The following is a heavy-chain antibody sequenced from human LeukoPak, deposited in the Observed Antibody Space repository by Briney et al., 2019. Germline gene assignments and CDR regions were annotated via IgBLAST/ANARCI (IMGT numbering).Heavy chain of an antibody. CDR3: VREDDN. CDR2: IKQDGNEE. Sequence: GGSLRLSCAASGFTFSNYWMNWVRQAPGKGPEWVANIKQDGNEEYYVDSVKGRFTISRDNAKNSLYLQMNSVRAEDTAVYYCVREDDNWGQGILDTVSS. V-gene: IGHV3-7*01. D-gene: IGHD3-9*01. CDR1: GFTFSNYW. J-gene: IGHJ4*02.